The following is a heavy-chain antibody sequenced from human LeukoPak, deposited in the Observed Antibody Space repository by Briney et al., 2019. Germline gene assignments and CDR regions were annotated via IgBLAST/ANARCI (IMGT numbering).Heavy chain of an antibody. V-gene: IGHV3-53*01. Sequence: PGGSLRLSCPASGFTVSSNYMSWVRQAPGKGLEWVSGITGSSTWTYYADSVRGRFTISRDNSKNTLHLQMNNLTADDTAIYYCARELVSLGTGYFDLWGRGTLVTVSS. D-gene: IGHD7-27*01. J-gene: IGHJ2*01. CDR1: GFTVSSNY. CDR3: ARELVSLGTGYFDL. CDR2: ITGSSTWT.